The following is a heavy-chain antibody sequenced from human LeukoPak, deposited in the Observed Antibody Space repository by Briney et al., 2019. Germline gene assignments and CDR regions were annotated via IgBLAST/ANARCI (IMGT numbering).Heavy chain of an antibody. V-gene: IGHV4-38-2*02. D-gene: IGHD3-10*01. CDR1: GYSISSGYY. CDR2: IYHSGST. Sequence: SETLSLTCTVSGYSISSGYYWGWIRQPPGKGLEWIGSIYHSGSTYYNPSLKSRVTVSVDTSKNQFSLKLSSVTAADTAVYYCARVWFGDSYYFDYWGQGTLVTVSS. J-gene: IGHJ4*02. CDR3: ARVWFGDSYYFDY.